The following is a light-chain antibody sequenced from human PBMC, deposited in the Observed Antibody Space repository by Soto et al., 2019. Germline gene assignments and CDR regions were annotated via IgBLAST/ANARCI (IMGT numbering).Light chain of an antibody. CDR1: QSVSSN. V-gene: IGKV3-11*01. CDR3: QQRNYWQVT. Sequence: EIVLTQSPATLSVSPGERVTLSCRASQSVSSNLAWYLPTPGQAPSLLIYDVSNRDTGIPARFSCSGAGTGCTRAISSLEPEDVSIYYCQQRNYWQVTFGQGTRLEIK. J-gene: IGKJ5*01. CDR2: DVS.